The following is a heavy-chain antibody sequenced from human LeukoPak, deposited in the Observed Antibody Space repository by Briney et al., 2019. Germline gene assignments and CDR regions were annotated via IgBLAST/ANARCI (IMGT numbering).Heavy chain of an antibody. CDR1: GGSISSSSYY. D-gene: IGHD7-27*01. J-gene: IGHJ4*02. CDR2: IYYSGST. CDR3: ARNWDWRYFDY. Sequence: PSETLSLTCTVSGGSISSSSYYWGWIRQPPGEGLEWIGSIYYSGSTYYNPSLKSRVTISVDTSKNQFSLKLSSVTAADTAVYYCARNWDWRYFDYWGQGTLVTVSS. V-gene: IGHV4-39*01.